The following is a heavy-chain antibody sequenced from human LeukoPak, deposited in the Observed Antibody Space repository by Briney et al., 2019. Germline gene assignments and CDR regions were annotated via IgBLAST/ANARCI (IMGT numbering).Heavy chain of an antibody. CDR2: IYYSGST. J-gene: IGHJ4*02. V-gene: IGHV4-59*01. CDR3: ARSWGYGDYDGPFDY. Sequence: ETLSLTCTVSGGSISSYYWSWIRQPPGKGLEWIGYIYYSGSTNYNPSLKSRVTISVDTSKNQFSLKLSSVTAADTAVYYCARSWGYGDYDGPFDYWGQGTLVTVSS. CDR1: GGSISSYY. D-gene: IGHD4-17*01.